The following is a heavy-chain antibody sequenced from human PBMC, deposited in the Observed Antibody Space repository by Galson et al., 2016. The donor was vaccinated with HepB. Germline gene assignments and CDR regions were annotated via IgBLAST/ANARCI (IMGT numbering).Heavy chain of an antibody. CDR1: GYSFTSYW. CDR2: IYPGDSDT. J-gene: IGHJ6*04. Sequence: QSGAEVKKTGESLKISCKGSGYSFTSYWIGWVRQMPGKGLEWMGIIYPGDSDTRYSPSFQGHVTISADKSMSTAYLQWSSLKASDTAIYYCANLGSGSFRWYFYGMEVWGKGTTVTVPS. D-gene: IGHD3-10*01. CDR3: ANLGSGSFRWYFYGMEV. V-gene: IGHV5-51*01.